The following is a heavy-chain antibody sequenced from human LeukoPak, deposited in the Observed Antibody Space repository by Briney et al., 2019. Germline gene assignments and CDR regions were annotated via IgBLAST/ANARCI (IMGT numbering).Heavy chain of an antibody. Sequence: PSETLSLTRTVSGGSISSYYWSWIRQPPGKGLEWIGYIYYSGSTNYNPSLKSRVTISVDTSKNQFSLKLSSVTAADTAVYYCAREGYSYGPYYYCYMDVWGKGTTVTVSS. CDR2: IYYSGST. CDR1: GGSISSYY. J-gene: IGHJ6*03. D-gene: IGHD5-18*01. CDR3: AREGYSYGPYYYCYMDV. V-gene: IGHV4-59*01.